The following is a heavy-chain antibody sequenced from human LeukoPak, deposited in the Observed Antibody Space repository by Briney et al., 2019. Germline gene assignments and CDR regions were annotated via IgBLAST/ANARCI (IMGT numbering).Heavy chain of an antibody. CDR1: GGTFSSYA. CDR3: ARVGGSGSQPDP. J-gene: IGHJ5*02. D-gene: IGHD3-10*01. CDR2: IIPIFGTA. Sequence: SVKVSCKASGGTFSSYAISLVRQAPGQGLEWMGRIIPIFGTANYAQKFQGRVTITTDESTSTAYMELSSLRSEDTAVYYCARVGGSGSQPDPWGQGTLVTVSS. V-gene: IGHV1-69*05.